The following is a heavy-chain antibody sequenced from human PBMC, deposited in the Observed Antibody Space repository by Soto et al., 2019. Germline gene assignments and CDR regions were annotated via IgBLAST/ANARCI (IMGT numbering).Heavy chain of an antibody. CDR1: GFTFSDYY. CDR3: ARDGDYYYSRGYFLRDAFDI. CDR2: ISSSGDII. V-gene: IGHV3-11*01. Sequence: QVQLVESGGGLVKPGGSLRLSCAAAGFTFSDYYMSWIRQAPGKGLEWVSYISSSGDIIDYADSVKGRLTISRDNAKKSLYLQMNSLRAEDTAVYYCARDGDYYYSRGYFLRDAFDIWGQGTMVTVSS. D-gene: IGHD3-22*01. J-gene: IGHJ3*02.